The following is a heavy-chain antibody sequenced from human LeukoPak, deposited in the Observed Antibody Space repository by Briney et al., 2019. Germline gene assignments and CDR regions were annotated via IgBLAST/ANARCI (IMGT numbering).Heavy chain of an antibody. Sequence: SETLSLTCAVYGGSFSGYYWSWIRQPPGKGLEWIGEINHSGSTNYNPSLKSRVTISVDTSKNQFSLKLSFVTAADTAVFYCARRRSGGKGMDVWGKGTTVTVSS. CDR3: ARRRSGGKGMDV. CDR2: INHSGST. D-gene: IGHD2-15*01. J-gene: IGHJ6*04. V-gene: IGHV4-34*01. CDR1: GGSFSGYY.